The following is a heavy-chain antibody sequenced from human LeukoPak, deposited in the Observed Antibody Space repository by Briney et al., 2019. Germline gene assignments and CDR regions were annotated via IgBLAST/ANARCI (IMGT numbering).Heavy chain of an antibody. J-gene: IGHJ5*02. Sequence: SETLSLTCAVYGGSFSGYYWSWIRQPPGKGLEWSEEINHSGSTNYNPSLKSRVTISVDTSKNQFSLKLSSVTAADTAVYYCARHRVSGSYSSRGTWFDPWGQGTLVTVSS. CDR3: ARHRVSGSYSSRGTWFDP. V-gene: IGHV4-34*01. CDR1: GGSFSGYY. D-gene: IGHD3-10*01. CDR2: INHSGST.